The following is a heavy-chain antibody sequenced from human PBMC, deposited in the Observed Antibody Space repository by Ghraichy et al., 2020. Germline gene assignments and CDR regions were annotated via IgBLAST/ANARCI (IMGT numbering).Heavy chain of an antibody. J-gene: IGHJ4*02. V-gene: IGHV4-30-2*01. CDR3: ARGHGGTFDH. CDR1: GDSIGSRAYS. CDR2: ISHGGDT. D-gene: IGHD4-23*01. Sequence: SETLSLTCAVSGDSIGSRAYSWNWIRQPPGKGLEWIGYISHGGDTSYNPSLKSRVTVSVDRFKNQFSLRLSSVSAADTAVYYCARGHGGTFDHWGQGTLVTVSS.